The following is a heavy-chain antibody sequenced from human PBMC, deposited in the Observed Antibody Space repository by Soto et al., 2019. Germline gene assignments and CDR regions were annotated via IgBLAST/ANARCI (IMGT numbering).Heavy chain of an antibody. J-gene: IGHJ5*02. CDR3: ARDRRLELLQFDP. D-gene: IGHD1-7*01. CDR2: IYYSGST. Sequence: QVQLQESGPGLVKPSQTLSLTCTVSGGSISSGGYYWSWIRQHPGKGLEWIGYIYYSGSTYYNPSLNRRVTISVDTSKNQFSLKLSSVTAADTAVYYCARDRRLELLQFDPWGQGTLVTVSS. CDR1: GGSISSGGYY. V-gene: IGHV4-31*03.